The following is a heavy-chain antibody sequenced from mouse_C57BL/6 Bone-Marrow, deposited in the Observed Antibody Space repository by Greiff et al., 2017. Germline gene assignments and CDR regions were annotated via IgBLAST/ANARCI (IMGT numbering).Heavy chain of an antibody. V-gene: IGHV1-81*01. D-gene: IGHD2-4*01. CDR2: IYPRNGNT. Sequence: VQLQQSGAELARPGASVKLSCKASGYTFTSYGISWVKQRTGQGLAWIGEIYPRNGNTYYNEKFKGKATLTADKSSSTAYMELRSLTSADSAVYVCAREPSYYDYYYCDYWGQGTTLTVSS. CDR3: AREPSYYDYYYCDY. J-gene: IGHJ2*01. CDR1: GYTFTSYG.